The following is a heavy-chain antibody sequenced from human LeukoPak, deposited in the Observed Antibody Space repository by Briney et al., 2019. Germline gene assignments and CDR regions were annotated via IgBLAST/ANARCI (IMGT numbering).Heavy chain of an antibody. J-gene: IGHJ4*02. CDR3: ARVDGSPDS. V-gene: IGHV1-8*03. D-gene: IGHD2-15*01. CDR2: VNLKSGNT. CDR1: GYTFTRYD. Sequence: ASVKVSCKASGYTFTRYDIKWVRQATGQGLEWMGWVNLKSGNTGSAQKFQGRVTITRDTSINTAYMELSSLRPEDTGVYYCARVDGSPDSWGQGTLVTVSS.